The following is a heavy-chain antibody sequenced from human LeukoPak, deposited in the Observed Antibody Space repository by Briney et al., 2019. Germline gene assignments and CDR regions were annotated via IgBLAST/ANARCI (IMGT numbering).Heavy chain of an antibody. J-gene: IGHJ3*02. CDR1: GYTFTSYA. Sequence: ASVNVSCKASGYTFTSYAMHWVRQAPGQRLEWMGWINAGNGNTKYSQKFQGRVTITRDTSASTAYMELSSLRSEDTAVYYCAREELLGAFDIWGQGTMVTVSS. CDR2: INAGNGNT. CDR3: AREELLGAFDI. D-gene: IGHD1-26*01. V-gene: IGHV1-3*01.